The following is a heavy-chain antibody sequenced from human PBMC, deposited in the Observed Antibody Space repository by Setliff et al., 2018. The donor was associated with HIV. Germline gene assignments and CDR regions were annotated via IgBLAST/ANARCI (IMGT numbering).Heavy chain of an antibody. CDR1: GYIFTTYD. J-gene: IGHJ3*02. CDR3: ARDQTGVAAAAFGGGSAWSDEGFDI. Sequence: RASVKVSCKASGYIFTTYDINWVRQATGQGLEWMGWMNPNSGNAGSVQKFQGRVTFTADESTSTAYMELSSLSSEDTAVYYCARDQTGVAAAAFGGGSAWSDEGFDIWGQGTMVTVSS. D-gene: IGHD6-13*01. V-gene: IGHV1-8*03. CDR2: MNPNSGNA.